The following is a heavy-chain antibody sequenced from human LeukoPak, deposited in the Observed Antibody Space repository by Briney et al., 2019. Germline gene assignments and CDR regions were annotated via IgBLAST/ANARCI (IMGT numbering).Heavy chain of an antibody. CDR3: ARSQTMVRGVTVPPGY. CDR2: IWYDGSNK. D-gene: IGHD3-10*01. Sequence: GGSLRLSCAASGFTFSSYGMHWVRQAPGKGLEWVAVIWYDGSNKYYADPVKGRFTISRDNSKNTLYLQMNSLRAEDTAVYYCARSQTMVRGVTVPPGYWGQGTLVTVSS. V-gene: IGHV3-33*01. J-gene: IGHJ4*02. CDR1: GFTFSSYG.